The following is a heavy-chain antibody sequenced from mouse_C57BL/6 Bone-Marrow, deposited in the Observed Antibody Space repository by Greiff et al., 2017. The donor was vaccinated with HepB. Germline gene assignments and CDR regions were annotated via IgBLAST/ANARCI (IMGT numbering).Heavy chain of an antibody. CDR3: ARTPITTAWYFDV. Sequence: EVQGVESGGGLVQPGGSLKLSCAASGFTFSDYYMYWVRQTPEKRLEWVAYISNGGGSTYYPDTVKGRFTISRDNAKNTLYLQMSRLKSEDTAMYYCARTPITTAWYFDVWGTGTTVTVSS. J-gene: IGHJ1*03. D-gene: IGHD1-1*01. CDR2: ISNGGGST. CDR1: GFTFSDYY. V-gene: IGHV5-12*01.